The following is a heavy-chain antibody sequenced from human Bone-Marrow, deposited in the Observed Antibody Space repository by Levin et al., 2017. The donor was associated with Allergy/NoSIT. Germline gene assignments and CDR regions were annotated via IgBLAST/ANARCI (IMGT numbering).Heavy chain of an antibody. Sequence: SQTLSLTCSLSGGPISTGGSHWSWVRQRPGKGLEWIGYIHYSGNTYYNPSLQSRLSISIDTSKNQFSLRLTSVTAADTAVYYCAREDGYVFDYWGQGTLVTVSS. D-gene: IGHD5-24*01. CDR1: GGPISTGGSH. J-gene: IGHJ4*02. CDR2: IHYSGNT. V-gene: IGHV4-31*03. CDR3: AREDGYVFDY.